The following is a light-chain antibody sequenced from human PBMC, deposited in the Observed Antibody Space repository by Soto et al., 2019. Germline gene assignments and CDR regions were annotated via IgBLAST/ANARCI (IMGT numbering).Light chain of an antibody. CDR3: QQRSNWSIT. V-gene: IGKV3-11*01. Sequence: ETVMTQSPATLSVSPGEGATLXXRASQTINNNLAWYQQKPGQAPRXVIYGASRRATGVPARFSGSGSGTDFTLTISSLEPEDFAVYYCQQRSNWSITFGQGTRLEIK. CDR1: QTINNN. CDR2: GAS. J-gene: IGKJ5*01.